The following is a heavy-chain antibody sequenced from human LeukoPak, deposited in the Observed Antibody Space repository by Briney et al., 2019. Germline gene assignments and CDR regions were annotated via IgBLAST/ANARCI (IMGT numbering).Heavy chain of an antibody. D-gene: IGHD2-21*02. CDR1: GGSISSYY. CDR3: ARGTVTAIRPPYFDP. CDR2: IYYSGST. Sequence: PSQTLSLTCTVYGGSISSYYWSWIRQPPGKGLEWIGYIYYSGSTNYNPSLKSRVTISVDTSKNQFSLKLSSVTAADTAVYYCARGTVTAIRPPYFDPWGQGTLVTVSS. J-gene: IGHJ5*02. V-gene: IGHV4-59*01.